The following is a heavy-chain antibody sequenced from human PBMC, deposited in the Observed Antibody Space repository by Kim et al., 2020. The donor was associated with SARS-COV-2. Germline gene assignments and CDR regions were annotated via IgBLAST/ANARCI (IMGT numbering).Heavy chain of an antibody. D-gene: IGHD1-26*01. CDR3: ARWDRRAFDI. V-gene: IGHV3-53*04. CDR1: GFTVSSNY. Sequence: GGSLRLSCAASGFTVSSNYMSWVRQAPGKGQEWVSVIYSGGSTYYADSVKGRFTISRHNSKNTLYLQMNSLRAEDTAVYYCARWDRRAFDIWGQGTMVTVSS. J-gene: IGHJ3*02. CDR2: IYSGGST.